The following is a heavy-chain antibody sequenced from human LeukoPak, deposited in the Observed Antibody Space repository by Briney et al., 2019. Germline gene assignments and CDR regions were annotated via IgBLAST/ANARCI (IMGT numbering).Heavy chain of an antibody. CDR3: ARDFLHGGV. J-gene: IGHJ4*02. Sequence: SGGSLRLSCAASGFTFSSYAMSWVRQAPGKGLEWVSVISGSGGSTYYADSVKGRFTISRDNAKSSLYLQMNSLRAEDTAVYYCARDFLHGGVWGQGTLVTVSS. D-gene: IGHD3-10*01. CDR2: ISGSGGST. CDR1: GFTFSSYA. V-gene: IGHV3-23*01.